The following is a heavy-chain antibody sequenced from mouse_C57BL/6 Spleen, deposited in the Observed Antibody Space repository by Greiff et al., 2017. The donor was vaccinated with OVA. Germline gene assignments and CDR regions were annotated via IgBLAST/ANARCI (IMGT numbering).Heavy chain of an antibody. Sequence: EVQLVESGGDLVKPGGSLKLSCAASGFTFSSYGMSWVRQTPDKRLEWVATISSGGSYTYYPDSVKGRFTISRDNAKNTLYLQMSSLKSEDTAMYYCARQLGRYFDVWGTGTTVTVSS. V-gene: IGHV5-6*01. D-gene: IGHD4-1*01. CDR1: GFTFSSYG. J-gene: IGHJ1*03. CDR3: ARQLGRYFDV. CDR2: ISSGGSYT.